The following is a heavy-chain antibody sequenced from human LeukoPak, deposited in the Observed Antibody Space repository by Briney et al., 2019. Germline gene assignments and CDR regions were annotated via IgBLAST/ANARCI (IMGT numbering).Heavy chain of an antibody. D-gene: IGHD4-11*01. CDR3: ARRDDYSNYGYYYYMDV. J-gene: IGHJ6*03. Sequence: SETLSLTCTVSGCSISSYYWSWIRQPPGKGLEWIGYIYTSGSTNYNHSLKSRVTTSVDTSKNQFSLKLSSVTAADTAVYNCARRDDYSNYGYYYYMDVWGKGTTVTVSS. V-gene: IGHV4-4*09. CDR2: IYTSGST. CDR1: GCSISSYY.